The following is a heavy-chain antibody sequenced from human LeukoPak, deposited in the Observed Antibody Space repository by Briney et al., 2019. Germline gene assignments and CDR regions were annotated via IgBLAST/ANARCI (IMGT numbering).Heavy chain of an antibody. D-gene: IGHD5-24*01. J-gene: IGHJ4*02. CDR1: GGSINTYY. Sequence: PSETLSLTCTVSGGSINTYYWSWIRQPPGKGLEWIAYIDYSGNNNYNPSLKRRLTTSVDTSKDQFSLELSSVTAGDTAVYYCARHEGGYNPYLLDYWGQGTLVTVSS. CDR2: IDYSGNN. V-gene: IGHV4-59*08. CDR3: ARHEGGYNPYLLDY.